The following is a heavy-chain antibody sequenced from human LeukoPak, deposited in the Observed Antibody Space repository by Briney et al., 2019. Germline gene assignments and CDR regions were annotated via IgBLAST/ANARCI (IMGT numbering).Heavy chain of an antibody. CDR2: ISGSGGST. Sequence: GGSLRLSCAASGFTFSSYAMSWVRQAPGKGLEWVSTISGSGGSTYYADSVKGRFTISRDNSNNTLSLQMNSLRAEDTAVYYCAKDGGGTIFGMVIILHYMDVWGKGTTVTVSS. D-gene: IGHD3-3*01. CDR3: AKDGGGTIFGMVIILHYMDV. V-gene: IGHV3-23*01. J-gene: IGHJ6*03. CDR1: GFTFSSYA.